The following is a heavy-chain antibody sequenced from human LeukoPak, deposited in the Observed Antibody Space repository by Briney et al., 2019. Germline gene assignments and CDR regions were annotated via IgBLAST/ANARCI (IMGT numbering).Heavy chain of an antibody. CDR3: ARGGPVLPRPFDY. Sequence: SETLSLTCTVSGGXIXSXXXXWXXXXXXXXXXXIGYIYNSGSTNYNPSLKSRVTISVDTSKNQFSLKLSSVTAADTAVYYCARGGPVLPRPFDYWGQGTWSPSPQ. D-gene: IGHD2-8*01. J-gene: IGHJ4*02. CDR2: IYNSGST. CDR1: GGXIXSXX. V-gene: IGHV4-59*01.